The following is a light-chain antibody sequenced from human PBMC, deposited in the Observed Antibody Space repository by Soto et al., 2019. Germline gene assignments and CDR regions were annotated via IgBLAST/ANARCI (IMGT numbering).Light chain of an antibody. CDR3: QQAGIFPLT. Sequence: DIQLTQSPSSVSASVGDRITITCRASQGVSNWLDWYQQKPGRAPNLVIYATSSLHSGVPSRFSGSGSGTDFTLTISSLQAEDFAPYYCQQAGIFPLTFGPGTKTVYQT. J-gene: IGKJ3*01. V-gene: IGKV1-12*01. CDR1: QGVSNW. CDR2: ATS.